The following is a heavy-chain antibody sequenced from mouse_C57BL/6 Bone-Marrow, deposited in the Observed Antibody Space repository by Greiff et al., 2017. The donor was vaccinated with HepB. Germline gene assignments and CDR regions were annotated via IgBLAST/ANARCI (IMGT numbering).Heavy chain of an antibody. CDR1: GFSLTSYG. CDR2: IWGGGST. J-gene: IGHJ1*03. D-gene: IGHD6-1*01. V-gene: IGHV2-9*01. CDR3: GVSSEDFDV. Sequence: VQRVESGPGLVAPSQSLSISCTASGFSLTSYGVDWVRQPPGKGLEWLGVIWGGGSTNYNSALMSRMSISKDDSKSQVFLKMNSLQTDDNAMFYWGVSSEDFDVWGTGTPVTVSS.